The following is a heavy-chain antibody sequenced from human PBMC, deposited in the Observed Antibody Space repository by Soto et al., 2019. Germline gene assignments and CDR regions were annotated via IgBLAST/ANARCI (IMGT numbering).Heavy chain of an antibody. D-gene: IGHD3-3*01. V-gene: IGHV3-23*01. CDR1: GFTFSSYA. CDR3: AKDLTVVFGVVIGGFDY. J-gene: IGHJ4*02. CDR2: ISGSGGST. Sequence: PGGSLRLSCAASGFTFSSYAMSWVRQAPGKGLEWVSAISGSGGSTYYADSVKGRFTISRDNSKNTLYLQMNSLRAEDTAVYYCAKDLTVVFGVVIGGFDYWGQGTLVTVSS.